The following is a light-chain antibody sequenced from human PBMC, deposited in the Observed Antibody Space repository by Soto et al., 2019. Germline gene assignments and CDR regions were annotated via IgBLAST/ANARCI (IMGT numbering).Light chain of an antibody. CDR3: QQSYSMPYA. Sequence: DIQMTQSPSSLSASVGDRVTITCRASQSISSYLNWYQQKPGKAPKLLIYAASSLQSGVPSRFSGSGSGTDFTLTISSLQPEDFATYYCQQSYSMPYAFGPGTKVEIK. J-gene: IGKJ2*01. CDR1: QSISSY. CDR2: AAS. V-gene: IGKV1-39*01.